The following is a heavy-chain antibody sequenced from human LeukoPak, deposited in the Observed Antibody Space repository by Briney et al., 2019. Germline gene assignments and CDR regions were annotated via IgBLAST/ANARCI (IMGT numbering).Heavy chain of an antibody. D-gene: IGHD3-9*01. V-gene: IGHV3-23*01. Sequence: PGGSLRLSCAASGFTFSSYSMNWVRQAPGKGLEWASAISGSGGSTYYADSVKGRFTISRDNSKNTLYLRMNSLRAEDTAVYYCAKGRDILTGYGMDVWGQGTTVTVSS. J-gene: IGHJ6*02. CDR2: ISGSGGST. CDR3: AKGRDILTGYGMDV. CDR1: GFTFSSYS.